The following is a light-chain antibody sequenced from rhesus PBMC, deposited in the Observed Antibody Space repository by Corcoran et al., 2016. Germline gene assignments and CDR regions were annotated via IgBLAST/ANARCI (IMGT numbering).Light chain of an antibody. CDR1: ENVDNY. Sequence: DIQMTQSPSSLSASVGDRVTITCRASENVDNYLNWYQQQPGKAPNLLTYKASTLQSGVPSRVSGSGSWTDYTFTRRSLQPEDVSTYYFPHGYGTPLTFGGGTKVEIK. CDR3: PHGYGTPLT. J-gene: IGKJ4*01. CDR2: KAS. V-gene: IGKV1-74*01.